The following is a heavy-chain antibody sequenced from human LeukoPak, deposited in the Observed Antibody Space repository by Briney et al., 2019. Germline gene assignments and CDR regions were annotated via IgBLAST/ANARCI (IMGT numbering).Heavy chain of an antibody. Sequence: PGGSLRLSCAASGFTFSSYSMSWVRQAPGKGLEWVASINEGGSEKHYADSVKGRFTVSRDNAKNSLYLQMNSLRDEDTAVYYCARERRYYYGMDVWGQGTTVTVSS. CDR2: INEGGSEK. CDR1: GFTFSSYS. J-gene: IGHJ6*02. V-gene: IGHV3-7*01. CDR3: ARERRYYYGMDV.